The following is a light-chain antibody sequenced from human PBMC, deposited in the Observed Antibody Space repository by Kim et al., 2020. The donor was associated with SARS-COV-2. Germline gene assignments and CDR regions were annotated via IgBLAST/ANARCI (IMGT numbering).Light chain of an antibody. Sequence: QTVVTQEPSFSVSPGGTVTLTCGLSSGSVSTFYYPSWYQQTPGQAPRTLIYSTNIRSSVVPDRFSGSILGNKAALTITGAQADDESDYYCVLYMGSGISVFGVGTQLTVL. CDR3: VLYMGSGISV. V-gene: IGLV8-61*01. CDR2: STN. J-gene: IGLJ3*02. CDR1: SGSVSTFYY.